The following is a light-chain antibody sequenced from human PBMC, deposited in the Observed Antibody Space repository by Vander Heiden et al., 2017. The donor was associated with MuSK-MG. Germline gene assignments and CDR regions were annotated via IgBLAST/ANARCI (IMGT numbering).Light chain of an antibody. CDR1: HSVSSN. CDR3: QQYNTWPVT. J-gene: IGKJ4*01. Sequence: EVVMTQSPVTLSVSPGEGATLSCRASHSVSSNLAWYQEKPGQAPRLLIYGASTRATGVPARFSGSGFGTDFTLTITSLQPEDSAIYYCQQYNTWPVTFGGGTKVEIK. V-gene: IGKV3-15*01. CDR2: GAS.